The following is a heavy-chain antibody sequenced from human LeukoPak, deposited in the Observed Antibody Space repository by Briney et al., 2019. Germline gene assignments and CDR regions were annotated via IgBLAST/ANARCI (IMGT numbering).Heavy chain of an antibody. V-gene: IGHV3-23*01. CDR1: GFTFSSYA. J-gene: IGHJ4*02. Sequence: GGSLRLSCAASGFTFSSYAMSWVRQPPGKGLEWVSAISGSGGSTYYADSVKGRFTISRDNSKNTLYLQMNRLRAEDTAVYYCAKDSVVVTAIRVGYYFDYWGQGTLVTVSS. CDR2: ISGSGGST. D-gene: IGHD2-21*02. CDR3: AKDSVVVTAIRVGYYFDY.